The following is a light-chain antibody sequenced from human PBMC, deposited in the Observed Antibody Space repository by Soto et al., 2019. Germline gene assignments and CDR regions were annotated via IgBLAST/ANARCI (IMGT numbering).Light chain of an antibody. CDR2: GAS. CDR1: QSVAIN. CDR3: QHYGGSFI. J-gene: IGKJ3*01. V-gene: IGKV3-15*01. Sequence: ETVMTQSPVTLSVSPGERATLSCRASQSVAINLAWYQQRPGQAPRLLIYGASTRATGIPARFSGSGSGTEFTLTISRLEPEDFAVYYCQHYGGSFIFGPGTKVDFK.